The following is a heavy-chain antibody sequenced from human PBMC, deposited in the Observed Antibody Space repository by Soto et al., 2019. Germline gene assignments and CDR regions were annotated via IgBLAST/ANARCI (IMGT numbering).Heavy chain of an antibody. Sequence: QITLKESGPTLVKPTQTLTLTCTFSGFSLSTTGVGVGWIRQPPGKALEWLALIYWDDDKRYNPSLNSRLTITKDTSKNQVVLAITNMDPVDTATYYCVQSRCGGDCLQSYSSHSYYGFDGWGQGTTVTFSS. J-gene: IGHJ6*02. D-gene: IGHD2-21*02. CDR2: IYWDDDK. V-gene: IGHV2-5*02. CDR1: GFSLSTTGVG. CDR3: VQSRCGGDCLQSYSSHSYYGFDG.